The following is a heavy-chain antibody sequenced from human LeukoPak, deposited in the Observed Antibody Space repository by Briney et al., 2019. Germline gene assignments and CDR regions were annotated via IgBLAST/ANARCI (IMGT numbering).Heavy chain of an antibody. CDR3: AKGDSGSYYYYGMDV. D-gene: IGHD6-19*01. CDR1: GFTFDDYA. CDR2: ISWNSGNI. Sequence: GRSLRLSCAASGFTFDDYAMHWVRLAPGKGLEWVSGISWNSGNIDYADSVKGRFTISRDNAKNSLYLQMNSLRPEDTAFYYCAKGDSGSYYYYGMDVWGRGTTVTVSS. J-gene: IGHJ6*02. V-gene: IGHV3-9*01.